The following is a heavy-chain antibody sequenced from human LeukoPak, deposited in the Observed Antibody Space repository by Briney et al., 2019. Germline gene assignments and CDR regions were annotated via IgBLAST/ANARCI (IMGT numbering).Heavy chain of an antibody. V-gene: IGHV4-4*07. Sequence: SETLSLTCTVSGASISSNYWSWIRQPAGKGLEWIGRLYTSGSTNYNPSLRSRVTISVDTSKNQFSLKLSSVTAADTAVYYCARHLTSGWYEFDYWGQGTLVTVSS. D-gene: IGHD6-19*01. CDR2: LYTSGST. CDR3: ARHLTSGWYEFDY. J-gene: IGHJ4*02. CDR1: GASISSNY.